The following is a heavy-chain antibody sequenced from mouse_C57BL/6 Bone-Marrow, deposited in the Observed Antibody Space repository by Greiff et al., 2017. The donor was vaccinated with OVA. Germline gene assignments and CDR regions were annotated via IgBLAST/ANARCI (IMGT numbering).Heavy chain of an antibody. V-gene: IGHV5-4*01. CDR3: AREGHYYGSSSWFAY. J-gene: IGHJ3*01. CDR1: GFTFSSYA. CDR2: ISDGGSYT. Sequence: EVNVVESGGGLVKPGGSLKLSCAASGFTFSSYAMSWVRQTPEKRLEWVATISDGGSYTYYPDNVKGRFTISRDNAKNNLYLQMSHLKSEDTAMYYCAREGHYYGSSSWFAYWGQGTLVTVSA. D-gene: IGHD1-1*01.